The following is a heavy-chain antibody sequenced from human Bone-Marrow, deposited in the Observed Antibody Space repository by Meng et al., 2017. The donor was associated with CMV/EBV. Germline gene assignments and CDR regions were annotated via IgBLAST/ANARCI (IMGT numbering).Heavy chain of an antibody. Sequence: GSLRLSCTVSGGSISSSSYYWGWIRQPPGKGLEWIGSIYYSGSTYYNPSLKSRVTISVDTSKNQFSLKLSSVTAADTAVYYCARIYSSSSYGMDVWGQGTTVTVPS. CDR2: IYYSGST. CDR3: ARIYSSSSYGMDV. D-gene: IGHD6-6*01. CDR1: GGSISSSSYY. J-gene: IGHJ6*02. V-gene: IGHV4-39*07.